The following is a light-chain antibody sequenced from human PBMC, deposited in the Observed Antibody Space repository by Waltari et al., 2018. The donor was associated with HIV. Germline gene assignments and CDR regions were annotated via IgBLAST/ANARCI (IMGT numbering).Light chain of an antibody. J-gene: IGKJ4*01. CDR2: EAS. CDR3: QQRSNWPLT. V-gene: IGKV3-11*01. Sequence: EIVLTQSPATLSLSPGARATLSCRASQSVNRYLAWFQQKPGQAPRLLIYEASNRATGSPARFSGSGSGTDFTLTIASLEPEDFAIYYCQQRSNWPLTFGGGTKVEIK. CDR1: QSVNRY.